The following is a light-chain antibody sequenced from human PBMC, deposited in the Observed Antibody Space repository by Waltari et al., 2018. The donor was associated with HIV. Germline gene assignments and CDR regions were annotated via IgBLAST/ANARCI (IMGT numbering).Light chain of an antibody. Sequence: SYVLTQPPSVSVAPGQPARITCGGNNIGSKSVHRYQQKPGQAPVLVVYDDGDRPSGIPERFSGSNSGNTATLTISRVEAGDEADYYCQVWDSSSDPVVFGGGTKLTVL. CDR3: QVWDSSSDPVV. CDR2: DDG. V-gene: IGLV3-21*02. CDR1: NIGSKS. J-gene: IGLJ2*01.